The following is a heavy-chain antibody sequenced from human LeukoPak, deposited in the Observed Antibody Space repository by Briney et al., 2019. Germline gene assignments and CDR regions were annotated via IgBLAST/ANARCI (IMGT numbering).Heavy chain of an antibody. Sequence: PGGSLRLSCAVSGFTFSSYAMNWVRQAPGKGLEWVSEISGSGAGTYYADSVKGRFTISRDNSKNTLYLQMNSLRAEDTAVYYCAKMVREFYTISYYFDYWGQGTLVTVSS. D-gene: IGHD2-8*01. V-gene: IGHV3-23*01. CDR1: GFTFSSYA. J-gene: IGHJ4*02. CDR2: ISGSGAGT. CDR3: AKMVREFYTISYYFDY.